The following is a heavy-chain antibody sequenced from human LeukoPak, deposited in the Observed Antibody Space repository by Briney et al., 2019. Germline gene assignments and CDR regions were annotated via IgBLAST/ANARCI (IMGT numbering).Heavy chain of an antibody. CDR2: ISADNGNT. Sequence: GASVKVSCKASGYTFSSYGITWVRQAPGQGLEWMGWISADNGNTIYAQRCQGRVSMTTDTSTNTAYMEVRSLTSDDTAIYYCARAKRSTVTTLDYWGQGTLVTVSS. D-gene: IGHD4-17*01. J-gene: IGHJ4*02. V-gene: IGHV1-18*01. CDR3: ARAKRSTVTTLDY. CDR1: GYTFSSYG.